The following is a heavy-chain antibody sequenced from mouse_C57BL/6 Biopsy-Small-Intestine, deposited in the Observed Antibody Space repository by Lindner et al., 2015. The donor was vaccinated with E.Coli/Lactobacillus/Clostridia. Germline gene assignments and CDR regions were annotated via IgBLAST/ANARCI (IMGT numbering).Heavy chain of an antibody. J-gene: IGHJ3*01. D-gene: IGHD2-4*01. CDR1: GYSFTGYN. CDR2: INPYYGST. Sequence: VQLQESGAELVKPGASVKISCKASGYSFTGYNMNWVKQSHGKSLEWVGSINPYYGSTSYNQNFKGKVTLTVDKSSSTAYMQFNSLTSEDSAVYYCARHYDYDGGFVYWGPGTLVTVSA. V-gene: IGHV1-39*01. CDR3: ARHYDYDGGFVY.